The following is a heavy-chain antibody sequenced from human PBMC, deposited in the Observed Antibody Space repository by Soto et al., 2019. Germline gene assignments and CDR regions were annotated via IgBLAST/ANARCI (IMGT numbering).Heavy chain of an antibody. V-gene: IGHV1-3*01. Sequence: ASVKVSCKASGYTFTSYAMHWVRQAPGQRLEWMGWINAGNGNTKYSQKFQGRVTITRDTSASTAYMELSSLRSEDTAVYYCARDLVVVPAASGMDGWGQGTTVTVSS. CDR2: INAGNGNT. D-gene: IGHD2-2*01. CDR3: ARDLVVVPAASGMDG. J-gene: IGHJ6*02. CDR1: GYTFTSYA.